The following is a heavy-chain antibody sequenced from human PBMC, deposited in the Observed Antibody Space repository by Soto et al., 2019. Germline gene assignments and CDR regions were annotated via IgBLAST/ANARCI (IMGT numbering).Heavy chain of an antibody. CDR1: EDSVSSNSAD. D-gene: IGHD1-1*01. Sequence: SQTLSLTCAISEDSVSSNSADWNWIRQSPSRGLEWLGRTYYRSKWYNDYGVSLKSRITIEPDTSKNQFSLQLNSVTPEDPAVYYCARDWTSSHFDCWGQGTQVTI. CDR3: ARDWTSSHFDC. J-gene: IGHJ4*02. V-gene: IGHV6-1*01. CDR2: TYYRSKWYN.